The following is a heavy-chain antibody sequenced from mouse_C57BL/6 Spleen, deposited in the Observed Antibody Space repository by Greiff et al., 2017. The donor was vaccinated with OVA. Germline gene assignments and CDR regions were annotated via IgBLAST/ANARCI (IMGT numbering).Heavy chain of an antibody. D-gene: IGHD1-1*01. Sequence: EVQLQESGPELVKPGASVKISCKASGYSFNDYNMNWVEQSNGKSLEWIGGINPNYGTTSYNQKCKGKATLTVDQSSSTAYMQLNSLTSEDSAVYYCARGIGYGSSTYYFDYWGQGTTLTVSS. CDR3: ARGIGYGSSTYYFDY. V-gene: IGHV1-39*01. CDR2: INPNYGTT. J-gene: IGHJ2*01. CDR1: GYSFNDYN.